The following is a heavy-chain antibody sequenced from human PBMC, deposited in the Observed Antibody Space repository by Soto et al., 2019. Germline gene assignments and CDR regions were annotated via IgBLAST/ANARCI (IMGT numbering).Heavy chain of an antibody. CDR1: GYTFTDYY. J-gene: IGHJ5*02. D-gene: IGHD4-17*01. Sequence: QVQLVQSGAEVKKPGASVRVSCKASGYTFTDYYLHWVRQAPGQGLEWMGWIDPNRGGTQYARKSPARVTMTRDTATRTAYMELSMLKSDDTAIYYCARDSPLTTGWFDPWGQGALGTFS. CDR2: IDPNRGGT. CDR3: ARDSPLTTGWFDP. V-gene: IGHV1-2*07.